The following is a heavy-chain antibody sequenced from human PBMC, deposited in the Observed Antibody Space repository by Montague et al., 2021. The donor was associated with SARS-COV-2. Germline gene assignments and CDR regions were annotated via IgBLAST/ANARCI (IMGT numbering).Heavy chain of an antibody. CDR1: GASVRTYY. CDR2: LYTSGST. D-gene: IGHD5-12*01. CDR3: ARDGADYSFAYYHEMDV. Sequence: SETLSLTCTVSGASVRTYYWSWIRQSAGKKLEWMGRLYTSGSTYYNPSFKSRVTMSLGTSKNLFSLNLSSMTAADTTVYYCARDGADYSFAYYHEMDVWGQGIGVTVSS. J-gene: IGHJ6*02. V-gene: IGHV4-4*07.